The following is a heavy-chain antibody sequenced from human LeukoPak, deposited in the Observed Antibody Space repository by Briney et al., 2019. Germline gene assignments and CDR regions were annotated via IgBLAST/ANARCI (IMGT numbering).Heavy chain of an antibody. D-gene: IGHD3-10*01. CDR3: ARTYYGSGTFDY. V-gene: IGHV1-8*01. CDR1: GYTFTSYD. CDR2: MTPNSGDT. Sequence: GASVKVSCKASGYTFTSYDINWVRQAPGQGLEWLGWMTPNSGDTGYAQKFQGRVTMTRDTSISTAYMELSSLRSEDTAVYYCARTYYGSGTFDYWGQGALVTVSS. J-gene: IGHJ4*02.